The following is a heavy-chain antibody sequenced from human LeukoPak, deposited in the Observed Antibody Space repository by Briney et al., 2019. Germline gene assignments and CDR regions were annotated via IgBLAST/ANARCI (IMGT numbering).Heavy chain of an antibody. J-gene: IGHJ5*02. CDR3: ARESPVWFDP. CDR1: GGSFSSSSYY. V-gene: IGHV4-39*02. Sequence: SETLSLTCTVSGGSFSSSSYYWGWIRQPPGKGLEWIGSIYYSGSTYYNPSLKSRVTISVDTSKNQFSLKLSSVTAADTAVYYCARESPVWFDPWGQGTLVTVSS. CDR2: IYYSGST.